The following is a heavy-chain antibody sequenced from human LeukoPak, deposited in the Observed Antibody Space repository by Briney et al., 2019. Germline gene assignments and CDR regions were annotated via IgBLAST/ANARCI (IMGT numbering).Heavy chain of an antibody. CDR3: ARGDSRGAATNYGDYEATDY. J-gene: IGHJ4*02. V-gene: IGHV3-7*01. D-gene: IGHD4-17*01. CDR1: GFTFSSYW. CDR2: IKQDGSEK. Sequence: GGSLRLSCAASGFTFSSYWMTWVRQAPGKGLEWVANIKQDGSEKYYVDSVKGRFTISRDNAKNSLFLQMNSLRGEDTAVYYCARGDSRGAATNYGDYEATDYWGQGTLVTVSS.